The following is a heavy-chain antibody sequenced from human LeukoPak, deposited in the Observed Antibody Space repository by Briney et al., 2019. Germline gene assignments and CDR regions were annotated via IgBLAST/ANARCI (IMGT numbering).Heavy chain of an antibody. CDR1: GGSVSSGAYY. CDR2: IYYTGST. V-gene: IGHV4-31*03. D-gene: IGHD5-18*01. J-gene: IGHJ4*02. Sequence: SQTLSLTCTVSGGSVSSGAYYWSWIRQHPGKGLEWIGYIYYTGSTSYNPSLRSRLTISEDTSNNQFSLKLSSVTAADTAVYYCARVWDTAVVYFDYWGQGTLVTVSS. CDR3: ARVWDTAVVYFDY.